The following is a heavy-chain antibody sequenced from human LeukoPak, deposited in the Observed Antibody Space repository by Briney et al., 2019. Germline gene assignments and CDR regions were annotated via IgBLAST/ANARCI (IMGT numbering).Heavy chain of an antibody. CDR3: ARVSCSGGACPFGSWFDP. D-gene: IGHD2-15*01. Sequence: PSETLSLTCTVSGGSITSGSYYWGWIRQPPGKGLEWIGSIYYSGSTYYNPSLKSRVTISVDTSNKLFSLKLSSVTAADTAVYHCARVSCSGGACPFGSWFDPWGQGTLVTVSS. CDR1: GGSITSGSYY. J-gene: IGHJ5*02. CDR2: IYYSGST. V-gene: IGHV4-39*02.